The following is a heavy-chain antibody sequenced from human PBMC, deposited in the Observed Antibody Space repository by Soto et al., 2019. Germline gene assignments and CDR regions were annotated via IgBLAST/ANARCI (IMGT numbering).Heavy chain of an antibody. CDR3: ATSYLY. CDR2: INAGSGNT. J-gene: IGHJ4*02. Sequence: QVHLVQSGAEVKKPGASVEVSCKASGYTFTTYTMHWVRQAPGQRLEWMGWINAGSGNTRYSQNFQGRVAITRDTSAATSYMELSSLTSEDTAVYYCATSYLYWGQGTLVIVSS. CDR1: GYTFTTYT. V-gene: IGHV1-3*01. D-gene: IGHD2-2*01.